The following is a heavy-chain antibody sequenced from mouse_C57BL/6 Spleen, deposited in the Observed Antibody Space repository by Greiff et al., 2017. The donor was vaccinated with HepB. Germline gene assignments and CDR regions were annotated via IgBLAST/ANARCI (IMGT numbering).Heavy chain of an antibody. V-gene: IGHV3-1*01. D-gene: IGHD1-1*01. CDR1: GYSITSGYD. Sequence: EVKVEESGPGMVKPSQSLSLTCTVTGYSITSGYDWHWIRHFPGNKLEWMGYISYSGSTNYNPSLKSRISITHDTSKNHFFLKLNSVTTEDTATYYCARDVGYGRWFAYWGQGTLVTVSA. CDR3: ARDVGYGRWFAY. J-gene: IGHJ3*01. CDR2: ISYSGST.